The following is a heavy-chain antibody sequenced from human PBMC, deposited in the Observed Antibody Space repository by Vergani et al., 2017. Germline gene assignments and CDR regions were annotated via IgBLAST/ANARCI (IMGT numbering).Heavy chain of an antibody. D-gene: IGHD6-13*01. CDR3: ARHKEQLVPGNYYYYYYMDV. CDR2: IFQSGSP. CDR1: GGSISSGAFS. V-gene: IGHV4-30-2*01. Sequence: QLQLQESGSGLVKPSQTLSLNCAASGGSISSGAFSWGWIRQPPGRGLQWLGHIFQSGSPDYNASLKSRVNISLDKSKNHFSLSLSSVTAADTAVYYCARHKEQLVPGNYYYYYYMDVWGKGTTVTVSS. J-gene: IGHJ6*03.